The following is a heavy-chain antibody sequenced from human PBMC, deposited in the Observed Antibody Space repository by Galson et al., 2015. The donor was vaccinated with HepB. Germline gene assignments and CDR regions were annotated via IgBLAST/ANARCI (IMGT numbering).Heavy chain of an antibody. Sequence: SLRLSCAPSGFTFGDYAMNWFRQAPGKGLEWIGCIRSKVNGATTEYAASVKGTFIISRDDSKSIAYLQMNNLKTEDTGVYYCSKDEGGRDPLYADYWGQGTLVTVSS. V-gene: IGHV3-49*03. J-gene: IGHJ4*02. CDR3: SKDEGGRDPLYADY. CDR1: GFTFGDYA. D-gene: IGHD2-15*01. CDR2: IRSKVNGATT.